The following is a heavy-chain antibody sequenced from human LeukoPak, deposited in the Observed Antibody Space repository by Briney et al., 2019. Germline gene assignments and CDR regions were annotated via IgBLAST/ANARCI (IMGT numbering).Heavy chain of an antibody. V-gene: IGHV3-23*01. CDR1: SIYG. CDR2: MSGSGGST. D-gene: IGHD5-12*01. CDR3: AKVATQVGFDYFDY. Sequence: GGSLRLSCAASSIYGMSWVRQAPGRGLEWVSAMSGSGGSTYYADSVKGRFTISRDNSKNTLYLQMNSLRAEDTAVYYCAKVATQVGFDYFDYWGQGTLVTVSS. J-gene: IGHJ4*02.